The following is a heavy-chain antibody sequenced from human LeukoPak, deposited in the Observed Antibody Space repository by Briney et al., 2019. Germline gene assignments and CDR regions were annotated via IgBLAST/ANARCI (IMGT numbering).Heavy chain of an antibody. J-gene: IGHJ4*02. V-gene: IGHV1-18*04. D-gene: IGHD3-16*02. CDR2: ISAYNGNT. CDR3: ARVGFYDYVWGSYRTVDY. Sequence: ASVKVSCKASGYTFTSCGISWVRQAPGQGLEWMGWISAYNGNTNYAQKLQGRVTMTTDTSTSTAYMELRSLRSDDTAVYCCARVGFYDYVWGSYRTVDYWGQGTLVTVSS. CDR1: GYTFTSCG.